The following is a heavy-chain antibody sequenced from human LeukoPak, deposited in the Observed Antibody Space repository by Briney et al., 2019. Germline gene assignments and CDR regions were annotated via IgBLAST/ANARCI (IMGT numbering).Heavy chain of an antibody. V-gene: IGHV4-39*01. CDR2: IYYSGST. D-gene: IGHD6-13*01. CDR1: GGSISSSSYY. CDR3: ARRLSAAAGNNWFDP. J-gene: IGHJ5*02. Sequence: SETLSLTCTVSGGSISSSSYYWGWIRQPPGKGLEWIGSIYYSGSTYYNPSLKSRVTISVDTSKNQFSLKLSSVTAADTAVYYCARRLSAAAGNNWFDPWGQGTLVTVSS.